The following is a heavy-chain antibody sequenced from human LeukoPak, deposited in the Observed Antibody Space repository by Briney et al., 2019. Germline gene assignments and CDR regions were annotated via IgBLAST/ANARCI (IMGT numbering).Heavy chain of an antibody. J-gene: IGHJ4*02. CDR3: AREEGDNYSDTSGSSVGPDY. CDR1: GFTFSSYA. D-gene: IGHD3-22*01. V-gene: IGHV3-30*04. Sequence: PGGSLRLSCAASGFTFSSYAMHWVRQAPGKGLEWVAVISYDGSNKYYADSAKGRFTISRDNSKSTLYLHMNSLRVEDTAVYYCAREEGDNYSDTSGSSVGPDYWGQGTLVTVSS. CDR2: ISYDGSNK.